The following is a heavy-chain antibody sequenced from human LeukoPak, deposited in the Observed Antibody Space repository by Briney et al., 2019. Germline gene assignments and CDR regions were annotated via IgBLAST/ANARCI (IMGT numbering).Heavy chain of an antibody. V-gene: IGHV3-74*01. CDR2: INSDGSNT. Sequence: GSLRLSCAASGFTFSGYWMHWVRQAPGKGLVWVLRINSDGSNTNYADSVKGRFTISRDNAKNTLYLQMNTLRAEDTAVYYCARGGTYSSGLPGSWGQGTLVTVSS. CDR1: GFTFSGYW. CDR3: ARGGTYSSGLPGS. J-gene: IGHJ5*02. D-gene: IGHD5-18*01.